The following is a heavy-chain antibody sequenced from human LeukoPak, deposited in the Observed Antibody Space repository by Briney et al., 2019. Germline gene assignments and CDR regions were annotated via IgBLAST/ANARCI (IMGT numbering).Heavy chain of an antibody. CDR3: ARSGVTDDFWSGYYYFDY. J-gene: IGHJ4*02. V-gene: IGHV5-51*01. CDR1: GYSFTSYW. D-gene: IGHD3-3*01. Sequence: GESLKISCKGSGYSFTSYWIGWVRQMPGKGLEWMGIIYPGDSDTRYRPSFQGQVTISADKSISTAYLQWSSLKASDTAMYYCARSGVTDDFWSGYYYFDYWGQGTLVTVSS. CDR2: IYPGDSDT.